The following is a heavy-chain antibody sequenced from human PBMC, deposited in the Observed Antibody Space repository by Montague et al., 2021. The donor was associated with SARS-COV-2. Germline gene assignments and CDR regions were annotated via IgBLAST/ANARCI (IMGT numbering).Heavy chain of an antibody. Sequence: PALVKPTQTLTLTCTFSGFSLSTSGMCVSWIRQPPGKALEWLARIDWDDDKYYSTSLKTRLTTSKDTSKNQVVLTMTNMDPVDTATYYCARTPYYYDSSGYYYGAFDIWGQGTMVTVSS. D-gene: IGHD3-22*01. CDR3: ARTPYYYDSSGYYYGAFDI. V-gene: IGHV2-70*11. J-gene: IGHJ3*02. CDR1: GFSLSTSGMC. CDR2: IDWDDDK.